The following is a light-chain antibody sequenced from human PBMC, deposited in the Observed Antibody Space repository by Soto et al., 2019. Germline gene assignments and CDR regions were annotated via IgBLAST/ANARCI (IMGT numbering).Light chain of an antibody. Sequence: QSALTQPASVSGSPGQSITISCTGTSSDVGGYNYVSWYQQHPGKAPKLMIYDVSNRPSGVSNRFSGSKSGKTASLTISGLQAEGEADYYCSSYTSSSTLVFGGGTKVTVL. V-gene: IGLV2-14*01. CDR1: SSDVGGYNY. CDR3: SSYTSSSTLV. CDR2: DVS. J-gene: IGLJ2*01.